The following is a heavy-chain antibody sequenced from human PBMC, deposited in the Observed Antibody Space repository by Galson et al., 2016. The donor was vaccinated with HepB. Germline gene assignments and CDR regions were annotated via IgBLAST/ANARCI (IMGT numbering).Heavy chain of an antibody. CDR2: ISNTSSTM. D-gene: IGHD1-14*01. CDR1: EFTFSSHG. Sequence: SLRLSCAASEFTFSSHGMSWVRQAPGKGLEWVSYISNTSSTMYYADSVKGRFAISRDNAKNSLYLQMNSLRYENTALSYCATPGKTNHYWGQATLVTVSS. J-gene: IGHJ4*02. V-gene: IGHV3-48*02. CDR3: ATPGKTNHY.